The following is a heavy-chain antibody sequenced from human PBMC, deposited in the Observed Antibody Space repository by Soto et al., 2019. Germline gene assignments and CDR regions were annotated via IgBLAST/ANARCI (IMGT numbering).Heavy chain of an antibody. CDR3: ARGGYRSSWLADY. D-gene: IGHD6-13*01. J-gene: IGHJ4*02. Sequence: EVQLVESGGGLVQPGGSLRLSCAAAGFTFSSYGMNWVRQAPGKGLEWVSYIDSSSETKYYADSVRGRFTVSRDNAKNSLYLQMNSLGDEDTAFYYCARGGYRSSWLADYWGQGTLVTVSS. V-gene: IGHV3-48*02. CDR1: GFTFSSYG. CDR2: IDSSSETK.